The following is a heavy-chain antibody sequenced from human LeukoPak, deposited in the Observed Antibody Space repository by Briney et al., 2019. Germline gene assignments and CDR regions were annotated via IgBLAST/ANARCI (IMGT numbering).Heavy chain of an antibody. Sequence: PGGSLRLSCAASGFTFSSYGMHWVRQAPGKGLEWVAVISYDGSNKYYADSVKGRFTISRDNSKNTLYLQMNSLRAEDTAVYYCAKSPRGASSGYFDYWGQGTLVTVSS. D-gene: IGHD3-22*01. V-gene: IGHV3-30*18. J-gene: IGHJ4*02. CDR2: ISYDGSNK. CDR1: GFTFSSYG. CDR3: AKSPRGASSGYFDY.